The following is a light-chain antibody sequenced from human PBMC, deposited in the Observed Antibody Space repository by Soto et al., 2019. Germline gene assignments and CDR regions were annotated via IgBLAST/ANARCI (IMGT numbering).Light chain of an antibody. CDR1: SSNIAINT. CDR2: INN. V-gene: IGLV1-44*01. Sequence: QSVLTQPPSASGAPGQWVTISCSGGSSNIAINTVNWYLQLPGTAPKLLIYINNQRPSGVSDRFSGSKSGTSASLAITGLQSEDEGDYYCAAWDDNVNGWVFGGGTKLTVL. J-gene: IGLJ3*02. CDR3: AAWDDNVNGWV.